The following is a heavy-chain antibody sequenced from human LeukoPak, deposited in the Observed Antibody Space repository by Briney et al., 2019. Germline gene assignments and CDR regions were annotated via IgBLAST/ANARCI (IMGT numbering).Heavy chain of an antibody. CDR1: GYTFTGYY. D-gene: IGHD3-16*01. J-gene: IGHJ1*01. Sequence: GASVKVSCKASGYTFTGYYMHWVRQAPGQGLEWMGWINPNSGGTNYAQKFQGRVTMTRDTSISTAYMELSRLRSDDTAVYYCARSQSRTTNSGAWGFQPWGQGTLVTVSS. CDR3: ARSQSRTTNSGAWGFQP. CDR2: INPNSGGT. V-gene: IGHV1-2*02.